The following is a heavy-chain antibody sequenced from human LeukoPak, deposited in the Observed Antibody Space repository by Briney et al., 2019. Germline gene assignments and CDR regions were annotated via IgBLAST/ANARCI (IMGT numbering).Heavy chain of an antibody. CDR2: ISYDGINK. CDR3: AKDEGYSGYDSNWFDP. V-gene: IGHV3-30*18. J-gene: IGHJ5*02. CDR1: GFTFSNYG. D-gene: IGHD5-12*01. Sequence: GGSLRLSCAASGFTFSNYGVHWVRQAPGKGLEWVAVISYDGINKYYADSVKGRFTISRDNSKNTLYLQMNRLRVEDTAVYYCAKDEGYSGYDSNWFDPWGQGTRVAVSS.